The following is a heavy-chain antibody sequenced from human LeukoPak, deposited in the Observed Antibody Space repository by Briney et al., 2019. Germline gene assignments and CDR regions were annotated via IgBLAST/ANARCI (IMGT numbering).Heavy chain of an antibody. V-gene: IGHV3-23*02. Sequence: GGSLRLSCAASGFTFSSYGMGWVRQAPGKGLEWVSAISGGGGSTYYGDSVKGRFTSSRDNPKNTLYLQMNSLRAEDTAVYYCAKAHTEYQLLSGFYWGQGTLVTVSS. CDR1: GFTFSSYG. D-gene: IGHD2-2*01. CDR3: AKAHTEYQLLSGFY. CDR2: ISGGGGST. J-gene: IGHJ4*02.